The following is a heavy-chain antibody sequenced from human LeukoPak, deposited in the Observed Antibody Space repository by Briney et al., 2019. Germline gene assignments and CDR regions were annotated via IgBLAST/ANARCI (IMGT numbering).Heavy chain of an antibody. CDR3: AREGKAFDY. V-gene: IGHV3-7*01. CDR2: MRQDGSEK. Sequence: HPGGSLRLSCVASGFTFSSHIIRWIRQAPGKGLEWVANMRQDGSEKFYADSVKGRFTISRDNAKNSQYLQMNSLRVDDTAVYYCAREGKAFDYWGQGTLVSVSS. J-gene: IGHJ4*02. D-gene: IGHD3-10*01. CDR1: GFTFSSHI.